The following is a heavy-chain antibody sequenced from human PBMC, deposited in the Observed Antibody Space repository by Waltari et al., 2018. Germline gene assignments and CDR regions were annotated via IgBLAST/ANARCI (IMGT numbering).Heavy chain of an antibody. CDR2: IYTSGST. V-gene: IGHV4-4*07. J-gene: IGHJ6*03. D-gene: IGHD3-10*01. CDR3: ATAHYYGSGSYYNYYYYMDV. CDR1: GGSISSYY. Sequence: QVQLQESGPGLVKPSETLSLTCTVSGGSISSYYWSWIRQPPGKGLEWIGRIYTSGSTNYNPSLKSRVTMSVDTSKNQFSLKLSSVTAADTAVYYCATAHYYGSGSYYNYYYYMDVWGKGTTVTFSS.